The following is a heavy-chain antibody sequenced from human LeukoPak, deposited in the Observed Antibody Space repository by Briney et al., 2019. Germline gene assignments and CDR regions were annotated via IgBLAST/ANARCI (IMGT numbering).Heavy chain of an antibody. D-gene: IGHD3-22*01. CDR2: TYTSGST. J-gene: IGHJ3*02. V-gene: IGHV4-61*02. CDR1: GGSISSGSYY. Sequence: SETLSLTCTVSGGSISSGSYYWSWIRQPAGKGLEWIGRTYTSGSTNYNPSLKSRVTISVDTSKNQFSLKLSSVTAADTAVYYCARVSSGWNAFDIWGQGTMVTVSS. CDR3: ARVSSGWNAFDI.